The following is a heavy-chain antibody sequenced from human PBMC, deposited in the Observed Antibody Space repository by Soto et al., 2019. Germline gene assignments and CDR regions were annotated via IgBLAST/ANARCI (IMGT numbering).Heavy chain of an antibody. CDR3: ARDMEFCTNGLCYWFDY. CDR2: ISGSGNYI. D-gene: IGHD2-8*01. J-gene: IGHJ4*02. CDR1: GFTFSSYA. V-gene: IGHV3-21*01. Sequence: VQLVESGGGLVKPGGSLRLSCAASGFTFSSYAMNWVRQAPGKGLEWVSSISGSGNYIYYADSVKGRFTFSRDNAKNSLYLQMNSLRAEDTAVYYCARDMEFCTNGLCYWFDYWGQGTLVTVSS.